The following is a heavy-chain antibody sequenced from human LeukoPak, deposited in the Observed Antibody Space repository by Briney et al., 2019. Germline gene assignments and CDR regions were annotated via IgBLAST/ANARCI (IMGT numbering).Heavy chain of an antibody. CDR3: ASERGYSYGFFYYYGMDV. CDR2: IYSGGST. D-gene: IGHD5-18*01. J-gene: IGHJ6*01. Sequence: PGGSLRLSCAASGFTVSSNYMSWVRQAPGKGLEWVSVIYSGGSTYYADSVKGRLTISRDNSKNTLYLQMNSLRAEDTAVYYCASERGYSYGFFYYYGMDVWGQGTTVTVSS. V-gene: IGHV3-53*01. CDR1: GFTVSSNY.